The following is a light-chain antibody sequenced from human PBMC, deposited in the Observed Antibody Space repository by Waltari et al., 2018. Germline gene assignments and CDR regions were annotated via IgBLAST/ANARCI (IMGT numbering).Light chain of an antibody. Sequence: QSALTQPASVSGSPGQSITISCTGTSSDVGSYNFVSWYQQHPGKAPKLIISAVTKRPSGVSNRFSGSKSGNTASLTISGLQADDEADYYCCSFASRIGVFGGGTKVTVL. CDR1: SSDVGSYNF. CDR3: CSFASRIGV. CDR2: AVT. J-gene: IGLJ2*01. V-gene: IGLV2-23*02.